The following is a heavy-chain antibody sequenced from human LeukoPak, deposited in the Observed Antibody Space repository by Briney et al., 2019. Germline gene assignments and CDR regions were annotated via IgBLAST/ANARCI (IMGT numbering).Heavy chain of an antibody. CDR2: ITSGSSYI. CDR3: ATGTTSGSYYFAY. CDR1: GFTFSSYS. D-gene: IGHD1-1*01. J-gene: IGHJ4*02. V-gene: IGHV3-21*01. Sequence: GGSLRLSCAASGFTFSSYSMNWVRQAPGKGLEWVSSITSGSSYIYYTESVKGRFTISRDNAKNSLYLQMNSLRAEDTAVYYCATGTTSGSYYFAYWGQGTLVTVSS.